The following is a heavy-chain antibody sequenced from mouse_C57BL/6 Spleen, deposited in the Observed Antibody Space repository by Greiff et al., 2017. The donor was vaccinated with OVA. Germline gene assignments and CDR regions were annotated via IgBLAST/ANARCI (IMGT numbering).Heavy chain of an antibody. J-gene: IGHJ2*01. CDR1: GYTFTSYW. CDR3: ARSATYYSNYEGSYFDY. D-gene: IGHD2-5*01. Sequence: QVQLQQPGAELVKPGASVKLSCKASGYTFTSYWMHWVKQRPGQGLEWIGMIHPNSGSTNYNEKFKSKATLTVDKSSSTAYMQLSSLTSEDSAVYYCARSATYYSNYEGSYFDYWGQGTTLTVSS. V-gene: IGHV1-64*01. CDR2: IHPNSGST.